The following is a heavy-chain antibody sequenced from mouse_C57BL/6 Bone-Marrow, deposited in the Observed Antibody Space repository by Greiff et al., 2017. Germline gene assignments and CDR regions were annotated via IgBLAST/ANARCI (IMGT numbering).Heavy chain of an antibody. V-gene: IGHV14-4*01. CDR1: GFNIKDDY. CDR2: IDPENGDP. D-gene: IGHD2-2*01. CDR3: TTRGYYCAMDY. Sequence: VQLQQSGAELVRPGASVKLSCTASGFNIKDDYMHWVKQRPEQGLEWIGWIDPENGDPEYASKFQGKATITADTSSNTAYLQLSSLTSEDTAVYYCTTRGYYCAMDYWGQGTSVTVSS. J-gene: IGHJ4*01.